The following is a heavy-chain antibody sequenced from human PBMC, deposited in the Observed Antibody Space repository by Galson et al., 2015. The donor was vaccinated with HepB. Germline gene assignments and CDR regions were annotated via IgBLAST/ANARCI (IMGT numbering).Heavy chain of an antibody. CDR3: IRMADLSGYSSS. CDR1: GFTFSGSA. Sequence: SLRLSCAGSGFTFSGSAMHWVRQASGKGLEWVGRIGSKANNYATEYTASVKGRFTISRDDSKNTAFLQMNSLRTEDTAVYYCIRMADLSGYSSSWGQGTLVTVSS. J-gene: IGHJ4*02. V-gene: IGHV3-73*01. D-gene: IGHD6-13*01. CDR2: IGSKANNYAT.